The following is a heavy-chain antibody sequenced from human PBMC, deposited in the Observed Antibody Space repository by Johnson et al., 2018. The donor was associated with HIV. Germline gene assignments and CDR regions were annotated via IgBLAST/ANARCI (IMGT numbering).Heavy chain of an antibody. CDR3: ARDQGVWAARPEDAFDV. CDR2: ISSDGNNN. D-gene: IGHD6-6*01. Sequence: QVQLVESGGGVVQPGRSLRLSCAASKSTFSSYAMHWVRQAPGKGLEWVSFISSDGNNNYYRDSVKGRFTISRDNSKNTLYLQINSLRVEDTAVYYCARDQGVWAARPEDAFDVWGQGTMVTVSS. J-gene: IGHJ3*01. V-gene: IGHV3-30*04. CDR1: KSTFSSYA.